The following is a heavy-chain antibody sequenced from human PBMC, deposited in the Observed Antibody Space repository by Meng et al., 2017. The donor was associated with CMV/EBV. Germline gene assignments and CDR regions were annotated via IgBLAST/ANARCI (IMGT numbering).Heavy chain of an antibody. D-gene: IGHD3-22*01. J-gene: IGHJ4*02. Sequence: LEASAPGLVNPPPLPSLPCTGPGGSISSGDYYWSWIRQPPGKGLEWIGYIYYSGSTYYNPSLKSRVTISVDTSKNQFSLKLSSVTAADTAAYYCARAAPDYYDSSGPPDYWGQGTLVTVSS. CDR3: ARAAPDYYDSSGPPDY. CDR1: GGSISSGDYY. CDR2: IYYSGST. V-gene: IGHV4-30-4*08.